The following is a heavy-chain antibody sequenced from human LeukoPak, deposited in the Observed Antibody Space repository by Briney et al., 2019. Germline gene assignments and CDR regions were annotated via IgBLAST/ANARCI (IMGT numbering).Heavy chain of an antibody. CDR1: GFTFSSYG. CDR2: ISYDGSNK. J-gene: IGHJ4*02. D-gene: IGHD3-22*01. CDR3: AKTLGGLFDY. Sequence: GGSLRLSCAASGFTFSSYGMHWVRQAPGKGLEWVAVISYDGSNKYYADSVKGRFTISRDNSKNTLYLQMNSLRAEDTAVYYCAKTLGGLFDYWGQGTLVTVSS. V-gene: IGHV3-30*18.